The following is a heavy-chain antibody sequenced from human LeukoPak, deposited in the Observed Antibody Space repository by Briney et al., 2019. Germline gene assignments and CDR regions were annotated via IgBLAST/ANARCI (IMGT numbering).Heavy chain of an antibody. J-gene: IGHJ4*02. CDR2: ISGSGGST. CDR3: AKPARPVGYSGYDY. CDR1: GFTFSSYA. Sequence: GGSLRLSCGASGFTFSSYAMSWVRQAPGKGLEWVSAISGSGGSTYYADSVKGRFTISRDNSKNTLYLQMNSLRAEDTAVYYCAKPARPVGYSGYDYWGQGTLVTVSS. V-gene: IGHV3-23*01. D-gene: IGHD5-12*01.